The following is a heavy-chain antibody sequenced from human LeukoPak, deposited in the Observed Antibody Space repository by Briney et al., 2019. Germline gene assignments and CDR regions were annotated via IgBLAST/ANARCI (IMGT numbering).Heavy chain of an antibody. CDR2: IYYSGNT. CDR1: GGSISSYY. Sequence: SETLSLTCTVSGGSISSYYWSWIRQPPGKGLEWIGYIYYSGNTNYNPSLKSRITISVDTSKNQFPLKLNSVTAADTAVYYCARDRGSFDYVWGSKQSYFDYWGQGTLVTVSS. J-gene: IGHJ4*02. CDR3: ARDRGSFDYVWGSKQSYFDY. D-gene: IGHD3-16*01. V-gene: IGHV4-59*01.